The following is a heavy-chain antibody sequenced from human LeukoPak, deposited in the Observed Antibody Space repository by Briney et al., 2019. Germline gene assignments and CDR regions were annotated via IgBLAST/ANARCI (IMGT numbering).Heavy chain of an antibody. CDR2: ISSTGGSI. J-gene: IGHJ4*02. Sequence: GGSLRLSCAASAFTFSTYRMSRVRQAPGKGLEWVSSISSTGGSIFYADSVKGRFTISRDNANNSLYLQMNSLRAEDTAVFYCGRNSYGTGDYWGQGTLVTVSS. V-gene: IGHV3-21*01. CDR1: AFTFSTYR. D-gene: IGHD1-1*01. CDR3: GRNSYGTGDY.